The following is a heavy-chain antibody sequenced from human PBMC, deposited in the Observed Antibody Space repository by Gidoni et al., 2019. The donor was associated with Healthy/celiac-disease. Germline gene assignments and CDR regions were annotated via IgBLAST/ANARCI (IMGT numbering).Heavy chain of an antibody. CDR2: ISYDGSNK. D-gene: IGHD4-17*01. V-gene: IGHV3-30*18. J-gene: IGHJ6*02. CDR1: GFTFSSHG. CDR3: AKDRSPRYGDYPVYYYYGMDV. Sequence: QVQLVESGGGVVQPGRSLRLSCAASGFTFSSHGLHWVRQAPGKGLEWVAVISYDGSNKYYADSVKGRFTISRDNSKNTLYLQMNSLRAEDTAVYYCAKDRSPRYGDYPVYYYYGMDVWGQGTTVTVSS.